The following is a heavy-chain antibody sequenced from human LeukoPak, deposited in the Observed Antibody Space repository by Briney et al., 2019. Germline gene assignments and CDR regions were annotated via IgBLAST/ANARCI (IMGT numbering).Heavy chain of an antibody. J-gene: IGHJ4*02. V-gene: IGHV3-21*04. CDR2: ISSSSSYI. CDR3: APTYCSGGSCYGIDY. D-gene: IGHD2-15*01. CDR1: GFTFSSYS. Sequence: GGSLRLSCAASGFTFSSYSMNWVRQAPGKGLEWVSSISSSSSYIYYADSVKGRFTISRDNSKNTLYLQMNSLRAEDTAVYYCAPTYCSGGSCYGIDYWGQGTLVTVSS.